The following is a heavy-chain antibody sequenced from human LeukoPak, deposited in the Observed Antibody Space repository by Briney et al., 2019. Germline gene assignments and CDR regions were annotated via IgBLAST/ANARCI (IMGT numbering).Heavy chain of an antibody. V-gene: IGHV4-59*01. Sequence: SETLSLTCTVSGGSISSYYWSWIRQPPGKGLEWIGYIYYSGSTNYNPSLKSRVTISVDTSKNQFSLKLSSVTAADTAVYYCARGGIGSDSDAFDIWGQGTMVTVSS. CDR2: IYYSGST. J-gene: IGHJ3*02. D-gene: IGHD6-13*01. CDR3: ARGGIGSDSDAFDI. CDR1: GGSISSYY.